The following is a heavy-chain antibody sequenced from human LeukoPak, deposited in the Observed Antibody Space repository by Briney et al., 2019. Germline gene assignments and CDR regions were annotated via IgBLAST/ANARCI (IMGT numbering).Heavy chain of an antibody. Sequence: GGSLRLPCAASGFTFSSYSMNWVRQAPGKGLEWVSSISSSSSYIYYADSVKGRFTISRDNAKNSLYLQMNSLRAEDTAVYYCARTCSGGSCYSGFDYWGQGTLVTVSS. V-gene: IGHV3-21*01. CDR2: ISSSSSYI. CDR3: ARTCSGGSCYSGFDY. D-gene: IGHD2-15*01. J-gene: IGHJ4*02. CDR1: GFTFSSYS.